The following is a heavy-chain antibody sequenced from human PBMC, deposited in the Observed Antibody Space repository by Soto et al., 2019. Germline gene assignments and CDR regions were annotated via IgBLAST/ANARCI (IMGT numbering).Heavy chain of an antibody. CDR3: AKGSQANRPYYFDY. V-gene: IGHV3-23*01. J-gene: IGHJ4*02. CDR2: ISGSGAST. CDR1: GFTFSSSA. Sequence: GGSLRLSCAASGFTFSSSAMSWVRQAPGKGLEWVSAISGSGASTWYADSVKGRFTISRDNSENTLYVQLNSLRAEDTAIYYCAKGSQANRPYYFDYWGQGTLVTVSS.